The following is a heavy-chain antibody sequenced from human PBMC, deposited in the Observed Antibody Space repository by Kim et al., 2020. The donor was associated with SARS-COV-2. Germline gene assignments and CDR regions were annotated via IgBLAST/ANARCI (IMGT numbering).Heavy chain of an antibody. Sequence: GGSLRLSCAASGFTFSSYAMHWVRQAPGKGLEWVAVISYDGSNKYYADSVKGRFTISRDNSKNTLYLQMNSLRAEDTAVYYCARDRTMVRGVITYYFDY. J-gene: IGHJ4*01. CDR2: ISYDGSNK. CDR3: ARDRTMVRGVITYYFDY. CDR1: GFTFSSYA. D-gene: IGHD3-10*01. V-gene: IGHV3-30*04.